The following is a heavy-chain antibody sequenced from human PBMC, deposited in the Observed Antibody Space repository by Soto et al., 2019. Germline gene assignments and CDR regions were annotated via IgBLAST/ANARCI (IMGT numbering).Heavy chain of an antibody. CDR1: GFTISSYG. J-gene: IGHJ6*03. CDR3: ARDYYYYYMDV. CDR2: IWYDGSNK. Sequence: QVQLVESGGGVVQPGRSLRLSCAASGFTISSYGMHWVRQAPGKGLEWVAVIWYDGSNKYYADSVKGRFTISRDNSKNTLYLQMNSLRAEDTAVYYCARDYYYYYMDVWGKGTTVTVSS. V-gene: IGHV3-33*01.